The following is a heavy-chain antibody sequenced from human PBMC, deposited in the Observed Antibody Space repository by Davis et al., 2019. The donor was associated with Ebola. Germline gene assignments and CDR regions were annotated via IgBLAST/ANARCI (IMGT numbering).Heavy chain of an antibody. CDR3: ARRACDQHYYYYMDV. D-gene: IGHD2-21*01. J-gene: IGHJ6*03. CDR2: MHPRNSDT. CDR1: GYTFTDYW. V-gene: IGHV5-51*01. Sequence: GESLKISCKASGYTFTDYWIGWVRQMPGKGLEWMGLMHPRNSDTRYSPSFLGQVTISADKSTSTTYLQWSSLKDSDTAMYYCARRACDQHYYYYMDVWGKGTTVTVS.